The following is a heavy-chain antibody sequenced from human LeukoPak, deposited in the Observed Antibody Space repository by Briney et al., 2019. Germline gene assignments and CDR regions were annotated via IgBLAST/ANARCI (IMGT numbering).Heavy chain of an antibody. CDR1: GFTFSSFW. V-gene: IGHV3-7*01. CDR2: IKQDGSEK. CDR3: ARMRYCSSTSCYGGYYFDY. Sequence: PGGALRPSCAAPGFTFSSFWMSWVRPAPGKGREGGANIKQDGSEKYYVDSVKGRFTISRDNAKNSLYLQMNSLRAEDTAVYYCARMRYCSSTSCYGGYYFDYWGQGTLVTVSS. J-gene: IGHJ4*02. D-gene: IGHD2-2*01.